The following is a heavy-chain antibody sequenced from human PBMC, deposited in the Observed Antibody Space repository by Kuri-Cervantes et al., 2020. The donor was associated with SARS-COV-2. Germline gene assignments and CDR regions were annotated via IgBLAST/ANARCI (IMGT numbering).Heavy chain of an antibody. D-gene: IGHD6-13*01. V-gene: IGHV3-19*01. J-gene: IGHJ4*02. CDR2: VSWNGSRT. Sequence: GGSLRLSCAASGFTFSNSDMNWVRQAPGKGLEWVSGVSWNGSRTHYADSVKGRFIISRDNSRNFLYQQMNSLRPEDMAVYYCVRHKAAACIVAPDWGQGTLVTVSS. CDR1: GFTFSNSD. CDR3: VRHKAAACIVAPD.